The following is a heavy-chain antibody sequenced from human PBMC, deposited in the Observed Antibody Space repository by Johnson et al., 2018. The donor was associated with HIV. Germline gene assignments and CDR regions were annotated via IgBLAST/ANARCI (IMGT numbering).Heavy chain of an antibody. D-gene: IGHD6-13*01. CDR1: EFTFSRFA. CDR2: IYSGGST. CDR3: ARVRVKRVYSSSWYGGAFDI. Sequence: QVQLVEFGGGVVQPGRSLRLSCAACEFTFSRFAMHWVRQAPGKGLEWVSVIYSGGSTYYADSVKGRFTISRDNSKNTLYLQMNSLRVEDTAVYYCARVRVKRVYSSSWYGGAFDIWGQGTMVTVSS. V-gene: IGHV3-NL1*01. J-gene: IGHJ3*02.